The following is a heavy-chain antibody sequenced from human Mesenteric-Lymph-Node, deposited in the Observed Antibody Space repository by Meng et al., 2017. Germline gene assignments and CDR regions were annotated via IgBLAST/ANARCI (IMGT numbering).Heavy chain of an antibody. CDR3: AKESGYNGGWDHLDY. CDR1: GFSLSSVH. D-gene: IGHD6-19*01. Sequence: GESLKISCTASGFSLSSVHMHWLRQAPGKGLEWVSAISRTGAFIYYADSVKGRFTISRDNSRSTLYLEINTLRVDDTAVYYCAKESGYNGGWDHLDYWGQGTLVTVSS. J-gene: IGHJ4*02. V-gene: IGHV3-23*01. CDR2: ISRTGAFI.